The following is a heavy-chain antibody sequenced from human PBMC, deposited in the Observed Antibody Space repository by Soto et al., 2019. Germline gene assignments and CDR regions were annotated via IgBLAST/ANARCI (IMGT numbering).Heavy chain of an antibody. V-gene: IGHV3-74*01. CDR3: ARGDCVGGSCYSLAGSFYYYMDV. J-gene: IGHJ6*03. CDR1: GFTFSNYW. D-gene: IGHD2-15*01. CDR2: INSDGSVS. Sequence: EVKLVESGGGLVQPGGSLRLSCAASGFTFSNYWMYWVRQAPGQGLVWVSRINSDGSVSSYADSVKGRITISRDTVKNTLYMQMNRVRVEDTAVYYCARGDCVGGSCYSLAGSFYYYMDVWGKGTTVTVFS.